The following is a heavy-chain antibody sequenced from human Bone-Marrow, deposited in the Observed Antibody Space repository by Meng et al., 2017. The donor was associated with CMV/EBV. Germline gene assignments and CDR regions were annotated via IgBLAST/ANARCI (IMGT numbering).Heavy chain of an antibody. CDR1: GGSISSSSYY. J-gene: IGHJ6*02. CDR3: ASGEVELTFVGVTKLGMDV. D-gene: IGHD3-16*01. CDR2: IYYSGST. Sequence: SETLSLTCTVSGGSISSSSYYWGWIRQPPGKGLEWIGSIYYSGSTYYNPSLKSRVTISVDTSKNQFSLKLSSVTAASPAVYYCASGEVELTFVGVTKLGMDVWGQGTTVTVSS. V-gene: IGHV4-39*07.